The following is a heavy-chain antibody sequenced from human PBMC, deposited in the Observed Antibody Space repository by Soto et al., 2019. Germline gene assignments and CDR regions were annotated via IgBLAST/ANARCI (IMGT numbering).Heavy chain of an antibody. D-gene: IGHD5-12*01. CDR3: ARLGPGVDSSFDY. V-gene: IGHV1-69*12. J-gene: IGHJ4*02. CDR2: SIPIFGTA. Sequence: QVQLVQSGAEVKKPGSSLKVSCKASGGTFSSYAISGVRQAPGQGLEWMGGSIPIFGTADYAQKFQGRVTIAADESTRTAYMVLSSLRSEDTAVYYGARLGPGVDSSFDYWGQGTLVPVSS. CDR1: GGTFSSYA.